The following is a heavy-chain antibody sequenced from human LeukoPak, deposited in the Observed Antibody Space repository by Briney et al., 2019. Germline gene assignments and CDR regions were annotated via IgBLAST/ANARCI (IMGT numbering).Heavy chain of an antibody. Sequence: PGGSLRLSCAASGFTFDDYAMHWVRQAPGKGLEWVSGISWNSGSIGYADSVKGRFTISRDNAKNSLYLQMNSLRAEDTAVYYCARERPHDYVWGSYRLPIGAFDIWGQGTMVTVSS. D-gene: IGHD3-16*02. V-gene: IGHV3-9*01. CDR1: GFTFDDYA. CDR3: ARERPHDYVWGSYRLPIGAFDI. J-gene: IGHJ3*02. CDR2: ISWNSGSI.